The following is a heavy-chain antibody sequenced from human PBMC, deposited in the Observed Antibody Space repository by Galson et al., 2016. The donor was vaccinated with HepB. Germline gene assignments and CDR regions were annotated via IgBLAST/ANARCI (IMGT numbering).Heavy chain of an antibody. CDR2: ISSSGTTI. D-gene: IGHD3-9*01. CDR3: AREPVRIDDLLTGPPKNPDC. J-gene: IGHJ4*02. Sequence: SLRLSCAASGFTFSRYEMSWVRQAPGKGLEWVSYISSSGTTIYYADSVKGRFTISRDNAKNSLYLQMNSLRAEDTAVYYCAREPVRIDDLLTGPPKNPDCWGQGTLVTVPS. V-gene: IGHV3-48*03. CDR1: GFTFSRYE.